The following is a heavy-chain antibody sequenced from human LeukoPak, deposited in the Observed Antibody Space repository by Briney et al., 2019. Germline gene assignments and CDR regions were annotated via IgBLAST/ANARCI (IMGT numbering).Heavy chain of an antibody. J-gene: IGHJ3*02. CDR3: ARGHSGSYQRTDAFDI. Sequence: GGSLRLSCAASGFTFSSYSMNWVRQAPGKGLEWVSYISSSSSLIYYADSVKGRFTISRDNAKNSLFLQMNSLRVEDTAVYYCARGHSGSYQRTDAFDIWGQGTMVTVSS. V-gene: IGHV3-48*01. CDR2: ISSSSSLI. D-gene: IGHD1-26*01. CDR1: GFTFSSYS.